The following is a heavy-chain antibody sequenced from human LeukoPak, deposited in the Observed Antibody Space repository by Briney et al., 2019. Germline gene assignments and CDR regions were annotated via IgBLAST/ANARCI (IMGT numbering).Heavy chain of an antibody. J-gene: IGHJ5*02. Sequence: GGSLRLSCAASGFTFSSYAMSWVRQAPGKGLEWVSGISGSGGSTYYADSVKGRFTISRDNSKNTLYLQMNSLRAEDTAVYYCVKVSYDIVVTKNRIPKLSWLDPWGQGIMVAVSS. CDR1: GFTFSSYA. V-gene: IGHV3-23*01. D-gene: IGHD2-21*01. CDR2: ISGSGGST. CDR3: VKVSYDIVVTKNRIPKLSWLDP.